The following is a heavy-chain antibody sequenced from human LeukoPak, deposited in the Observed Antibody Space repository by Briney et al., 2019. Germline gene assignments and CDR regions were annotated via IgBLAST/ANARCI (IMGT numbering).Heavy chain of an antibody. CDR2: IIPIFGTA. CDR1: GGTFSSYA. D-gene: IGHD4-17*01. V-gene: IGHV1-69*06. Sequence: GASVKVSCKASGGTFSSYAISWVRQAPGQGLEWMGGIIPIFGTANYAQKFQGRVTITADKSTSTAYMELSSLRSEDTAVYYCARDRGDGDYVGSVFRWFDPWGQGTLVTVSS. CDR3: ARDRGDGDYVGSVFRWFDP. J-gene: IGHJ5*02.